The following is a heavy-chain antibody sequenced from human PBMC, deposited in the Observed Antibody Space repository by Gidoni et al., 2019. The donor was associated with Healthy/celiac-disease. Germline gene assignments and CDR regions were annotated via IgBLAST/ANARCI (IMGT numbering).Heavy chain of an antibody. CDR3: ARGSDITMVRGVIIPYYYYGMDV. CDR1: GYTFTSYD. J-gene: IGHJ6*02. V-gene: IGHV1-8*01. Sequence: QVQLVQSGAEVKKPGASVKGSCKASGYTFTSYDINWVRQATGQGLEWMGWMNPNSGNTGYAQKFQGRVTMTRNTSISTAYMELSSLRSEDTAVYYCARGSDITMVRGVIIPYYYYGMDVWGQGTTVTVSS. CDR2: MNPNSGNT. D-gene: IGHD3-10*01.